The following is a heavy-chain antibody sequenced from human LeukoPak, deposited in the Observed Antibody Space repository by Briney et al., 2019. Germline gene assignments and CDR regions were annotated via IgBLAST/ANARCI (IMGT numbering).Heavy chain of an antibody. CDR2: INHSGST. CDR3: ARGVTIVRGTSKHFDY. J-gene: IGHJ4*02. CDR1: GGSFSGYY. D-gene: IGHD3-10*01. V-gene: IGHV4-34*01. Sequence: SETLSLTCAVYGGSFSGYYWSWIRQPPGKGLEWIGEINHSGSTNYNPSLKSRVTISVDTSKNQFSLKLSSVTAADTAVYYCARGVTIVRGTSKHFDYWGQGTLVTVSS.